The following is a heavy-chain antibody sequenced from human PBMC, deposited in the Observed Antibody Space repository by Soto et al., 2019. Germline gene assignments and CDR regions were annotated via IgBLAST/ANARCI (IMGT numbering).Heavy chain of an antibody. V-gene: IGHV3-23*01. Sequence: GGSLRLSCAASGFTFSSYAMTWVRQAPGKGLEWVSVISGSGTNTYYAGSVKGRVTISRDNSNNTLWLQMDRLRAEDTAIYYCAKGGINDYSALDFCGQGTPVTVSS. D-gene: IGHD3-16*01. CDR3: AKGGINDYSALDF. CDR2: ISGSGTNT. J-gene: IGHJ4*02. CDR1: GFTFSSYA.